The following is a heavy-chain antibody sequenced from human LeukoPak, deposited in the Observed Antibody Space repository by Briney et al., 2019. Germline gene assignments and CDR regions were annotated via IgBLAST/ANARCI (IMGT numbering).Heavy chain of an antibody. J-gene: IGHJ4*02. D-gene: IGHD3-22*01. CDR1: GFTFYMYA. CDR2: MCGTAGCT. V-gene: IGHV3-23*01. CDR3: AKDITMIVVVTGDY. Sequence: GGSLTLSCQASGFTFYMYAMSWVRQAPGKGLEWVASMCGTAGCTFYPDSVKGRFTISRDNSKNTLYLQMNSLRAEDTAVYYCAKDITMIVVVTGDYWGQGTLVTVSS.